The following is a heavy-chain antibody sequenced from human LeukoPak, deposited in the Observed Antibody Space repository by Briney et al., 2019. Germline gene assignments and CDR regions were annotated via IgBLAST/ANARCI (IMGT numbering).Heavy chain of an antibody. D-gene: IGHD6-19*01. CDR2: ISSSSSYI. Sequence: PGGSLRLSCAASGFTFGSYSMNWVRQAPGKGLESVSSISSSSSYIYYADSVKGRFTISRDNAKNSLYLQMNSLRAEDTAVYYCASVIAVAGTGNAHWGQGTLVTVSS. CDR3: ASVIAVAGTGNAH. CDR1: GFTFGSYS. V-gene: IGHV3-21*03. J-gene: IGHJ4*02.